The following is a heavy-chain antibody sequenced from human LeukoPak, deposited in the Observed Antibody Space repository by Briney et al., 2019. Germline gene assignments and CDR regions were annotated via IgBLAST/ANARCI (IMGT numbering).Heavy chain of an antibody. CDR3: ARITSPPTVTTI. D-gene: IGHD4-17*01. Sequence: PSETLSLTCTGSGYSISSGYYWGWIRQPPGKGLEWIGSIYHSGSTYYNPSLKSRVTISVDTSKNQFSLKLSSVTAADTAVYYCARITSPPTVTTIWGQGTMVTVSS. CDR2: IYHSGST. V-gene: IGHV4-38-2*02. J-gene: IGHJ3*02. CDR1: GYSISSGYY.